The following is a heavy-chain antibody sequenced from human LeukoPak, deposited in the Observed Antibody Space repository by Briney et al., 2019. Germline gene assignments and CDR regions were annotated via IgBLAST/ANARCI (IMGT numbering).Heavy chain of an antibody. CDR1: GYTFTSYD. J-gene: IGHJ6*02. V-gene: IGHV1-8*01. CDR3: ARAYYYYYGMDV. Sequence: TSVKVSCKASGYTFTSYDINWVRQATGQGLEWMGWMNPNSGNTDYAQKFQGRVTMTRNTSISTAYMELSSLRSEDTAVYYCARAYYYYYGMDVWGQGTTVTVSS. CDR2: MNPNSGNT.